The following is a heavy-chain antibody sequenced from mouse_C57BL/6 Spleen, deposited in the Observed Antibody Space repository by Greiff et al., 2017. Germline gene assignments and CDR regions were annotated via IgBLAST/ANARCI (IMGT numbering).Heavy chain of an antibody. CDR3: TRDHGSSYGYFDG. CDR1: GFTFSSYA. J-gene: IGHJ1*03. D-gene: IGHD1-1*01. Sequence: EVKLVESGEGLVKPGGSLKLSCAASGFTFSSYAMSWVRQTPEKRLEWVAYISSGGDYIYYADTVKGRFTISRDNARNTLYLQMSSLKSEDTAMYYCTRDHGSSYGYFDGWGTGTTVTVSS. V-gene: IGHV5-9-1*02. CDR2: ISSGGDYI.